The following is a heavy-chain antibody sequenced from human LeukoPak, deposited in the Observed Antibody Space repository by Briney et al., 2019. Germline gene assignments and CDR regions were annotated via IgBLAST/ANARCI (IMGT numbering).Heavy chain of an antibody. D-gene: IGHD3-3*01. CDR3: ARVRLFGVVIMDFDY. V-gene: IGHV1-46*01. CDR1: GYTFTSYY. CDR2: INPSGGST. J-gene: IGHJ4*02. Sequence: ASVKVSCKASGYTFTSYYMHWVRQAHGQGLEWMGIINPSGGSTSYAQKSQGRVTMTRDTSTSTVYMELSSLRSEDTAVYYCARVRLFGVVIMDFDYWGQGTLVTVSS.